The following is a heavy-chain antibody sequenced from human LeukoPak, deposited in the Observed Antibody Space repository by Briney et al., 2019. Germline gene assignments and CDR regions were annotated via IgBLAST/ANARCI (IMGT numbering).Heavy chain of an antibody. J-gene: IGHJ4*02. V-gene: IGHV1-2*02. D-gene: IGHD6-19*01. CDR1: GYTFTGYY. CDR3: ARDLGAVADEEVDY. Sequence: GASVKVSCKASGYTFTGYYLHWVRQAPGQGLEWMGWLHTHSGGTNYAQKLQDGVAMTTDTSTSTAYMELSSLRSEDTAVYYCARDLGAVADEEVDYWGQGTLVTVSS. CDR2: LHTHSGGT.